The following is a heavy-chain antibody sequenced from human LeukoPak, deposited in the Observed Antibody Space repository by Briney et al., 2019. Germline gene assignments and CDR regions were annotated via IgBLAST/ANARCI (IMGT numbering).Heavy chain of an antibody. J-gene: IGHJ4*02. CDR1: GFTVSSNY. D-gene: IGHD5-12*01. Sequence: GGSLRLSCAASGFTVSSNYMNWVRQAPGKGLEWVSVVYSGGDTYYADSVRGRFTISRDNSKNTLYLQMNSLRAEDTAVYYCARCVMGYSGYDLDYWGQGTVVTVSS. CDR2: VYSGGDT. CDR3: ARCVMGYSGYDLDY. V-gene: IGHV3-53*01.